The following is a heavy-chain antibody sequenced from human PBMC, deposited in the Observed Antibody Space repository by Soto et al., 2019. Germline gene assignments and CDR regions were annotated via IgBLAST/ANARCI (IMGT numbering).Heavy chain of an antibody. V-gene: IGHV3-23*01. Sequence: EVQLLESGGGLVQPGGSLRLSCAASGFTFSSYAMSWVRQAPGKGLEWVSAISGSGGSTYYADSVKGRFTISRDNSKNTLYLQMNSLRAEDTAVYYCAKEGCSCSSCYSYFDYWVQGTLVTVSS. D-gene: IGHD2-15*01. CDR1: GFTFSSYA. J-gene: IGHJ4*02. CDR3: AKEGCSCSSCYSYFDY. CDR2: ISGSGGST.